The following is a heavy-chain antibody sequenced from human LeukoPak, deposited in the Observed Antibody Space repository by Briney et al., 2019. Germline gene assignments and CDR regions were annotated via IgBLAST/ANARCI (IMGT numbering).Heavy chain of an antibody. D-gene: IGHD6-13*01. V-gene: IGHV4-39*07. Sequence: SETLSLTCTVSGDSISSSSNWWGWIRQPPGKGLEWIGEINHSGSTNYNPSLKSRVTISVDTSKNQFSLKLSSVTAADTAVYYCARPLTYSSSWFDAFDIWGQGTMVTVSS. CDR2: INHSGST. CDR3: ARPLTYSSSWFDAFDI. CDR1: GDSISSSSNW. J-gene: IGHJ3*02.